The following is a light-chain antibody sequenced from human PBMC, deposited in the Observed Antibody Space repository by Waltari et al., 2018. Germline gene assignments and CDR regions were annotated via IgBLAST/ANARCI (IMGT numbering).Light chain of an antibody. CDR2: GNT. J-gene: IGLJ3*02. Sequence: QSVLTQPPSVSGAPGQRVTISCTGSGSHIGAGYDVHWYQQLPGTAPKLLIYGNTNRPSWVPDLFSGAKSGTSGSLAITGLQAEDEAYYYCQSYDSSLTGSWVFGGGTKLTVL. CDR3: QSYDSSLTGSWV. V-gene: IGLV1-40*01. CDR1: GSHIGAGYD.